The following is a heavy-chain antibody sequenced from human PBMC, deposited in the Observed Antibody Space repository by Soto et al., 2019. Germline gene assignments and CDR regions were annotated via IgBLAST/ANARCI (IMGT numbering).Heavy chain of an antibody. CDR2: INAVSGNT. J-gene: IGHJ3*02. Sequence: ASVKVSCKASGSTFTHYAIHWVRQAPGQRREWMGWINAVSGNTKSSQKFQGRVNITRDTSARTAYMELSSLRSEDTAVYYCARDTYIVVVTAAIRGAGYAFEIWGQGTMVTVSS. CDR3: ARDTYIVVVTAAIRGAGYAFEI. V-gene: IGHV1-3*01. D-gene: IGHD2-2*02. CDR1: GSTFTHYA.